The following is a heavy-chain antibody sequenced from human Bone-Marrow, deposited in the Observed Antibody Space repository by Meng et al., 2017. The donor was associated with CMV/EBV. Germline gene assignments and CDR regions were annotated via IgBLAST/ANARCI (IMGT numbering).Heavy chain of an antibody. D-gene: IGHD5-18*01. CDR2: IWYDGSNK. V-gene: IGHV3-33*01. CDR3: ARDPTRGYSYGVDH. CDR1: GFSFGSYG. Sequence: ASGFSFGSYGMQWVRQAPGKGLEWVAVIWYDGSNKYYADSVKGRFTISRDNPKNTLYLQMNSLRAEDTAVYYCARDPTRGYSYGVDHWGQGTLVTVSS. J-gene: IGHJ4*02.